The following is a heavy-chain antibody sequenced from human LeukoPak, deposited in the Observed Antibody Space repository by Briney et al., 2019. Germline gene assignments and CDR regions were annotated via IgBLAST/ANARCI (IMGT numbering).Heavy chain of an antibody. CDR3: ARTAMVLFDY. CDR2: ISSSSSYI. CDR1: GFTFSSYS. Sequence: PGGSLGLSCAASGFTFSSYSMNWVRQAPGKGLEWVSPISSSSSYIYYADSVKGRFTISRDNAKNSLYLQMNSLRAEDTAVYYCARTAMVLFDYWGQGTLVTVSS. V-gene: IGHV3-21*01. D-gene: IGHD5-18*01. J-gene: IGHJ4*02.